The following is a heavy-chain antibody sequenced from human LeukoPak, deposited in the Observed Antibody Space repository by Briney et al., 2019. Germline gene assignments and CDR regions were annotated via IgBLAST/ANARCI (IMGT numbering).Heavy chain of an antibody. D-gene: IGHD6-13*01. J-gene: IGHJ4*02. CDR3: ARVGSSSWYSDYFDY. CDR1: GFTFSSYS. CDR2: ISSSSSYI. Sequence: GGSLRLSCAASGFTFSSYSMNWVHQAPGKGLEWVSSISSSSSYIYYADSVKGRFTISRDNAKNSLYLQMNSLRAEDTAVYYCARVGSSSWYSDYFDYWGQGTLVTVSS. V-gene: IGHV3-21*01.